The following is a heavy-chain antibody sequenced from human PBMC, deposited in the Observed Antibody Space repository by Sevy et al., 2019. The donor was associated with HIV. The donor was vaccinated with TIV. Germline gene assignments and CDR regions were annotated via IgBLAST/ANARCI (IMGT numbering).Heavy chain of an antibody. V-gene: IGHV3-30-3*01. CDR2: ISYDGSNK. Sequence: GGSLRLSCAASGFTFSSYAMHWVRQAPGKGLEWVAVISYDGSNKYYADSVKGRFTISRDNSKNTLYLQMNSLRAEDTAVYYCARDSLGYCSGGSCSDFDYRGQGTLVTVSS. D-gene: IGHD2-15*01. J-gene: IGHJ4*02. CDR1: GFTFSSYA. CDR3: ARDSLGYCSGGSCSDFDY.